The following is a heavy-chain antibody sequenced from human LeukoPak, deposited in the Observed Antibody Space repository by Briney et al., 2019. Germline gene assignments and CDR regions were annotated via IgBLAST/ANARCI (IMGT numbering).Heavy chain of an antibody. J-gene: IGHJ4*02. V-gene: IGHV4-39*01. CDR1: GGSFSSYY. CDR2: FYYSGST. D-gene: IGHD3-10*01. Sequence: PSETLSLTCAVYGGSFSSYYWGWIRQPPGKGLEWIGSFYYSGSTYYNPSLKSRVTISVDTSKNQFSLKLNSVTASDTAVYYCARQGGSGRSLDYWGQGTLVTVSS. CDR3: ARQGGSGRSLDY.